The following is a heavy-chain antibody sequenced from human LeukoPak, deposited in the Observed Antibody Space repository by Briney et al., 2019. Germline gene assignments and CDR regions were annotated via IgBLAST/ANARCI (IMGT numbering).Heavy chain of an antibody. CDR1: GFAFSSHF. V-gene: IGHV3-30*04. D-gene: IGHD3-16*02. Sequence: GGSLRLSCAASGFAFSSHFMHWVRQAPGKGLEWLALISSDGTNQYYADSVKDRFTVSRDNSKNTLYPHMNSLRLEDTAVYYCAKENVRDYVWGSYRPAYSSFDYWGQGTLVTVSS. CDR3: AKENVRDYVWGSYRPAYSSFDY. CDR2: ISSDGTNQ. J-gene: IGHJ4*02.